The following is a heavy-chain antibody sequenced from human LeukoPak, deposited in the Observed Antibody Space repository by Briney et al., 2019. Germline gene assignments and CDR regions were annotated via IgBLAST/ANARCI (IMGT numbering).Heavy chain of an antibody. CDR1: GFTFSSYS. J-gene: IGHJ4*02. V-gene: IGHV3-48*01. CDR3: ARDPPGIAAAGTHYFDY. CDR2: ISSSSSTI. Sequence: PGGSQRLSCAASGFTFSSYSMNWVRQAPGKGLEWVSYISSSSSTIYYADSVKGRFTISRDNAKNSLYLQMNSLRAQNTPVYYCARDPPGIAAAGTHYFDYWGQGTLVTVSS. D-gene: IGHD6-13*01.